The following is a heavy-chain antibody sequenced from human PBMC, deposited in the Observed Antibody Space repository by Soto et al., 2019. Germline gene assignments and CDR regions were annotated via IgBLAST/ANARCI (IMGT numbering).Heavy chain of an antibody. J-gene: IGHJ6*02. D-gene: IGHD3-3*02. Sequence: GGSLRLSCAASGFTFSSYSMNWVRQAPGKGLEWVSSISSSSSYIYYADSVKGRFTISRDNAKNSLYLQMNSLRAEDTAVYYCARVGPTLEYYGMDVWGQGTTVTVSS. CDR3: ARVGPTLEYYGMDV. CDR2: ISSSSSYI. CDR1: GFTFSSYS. V-gene: IGHV3-21*01.